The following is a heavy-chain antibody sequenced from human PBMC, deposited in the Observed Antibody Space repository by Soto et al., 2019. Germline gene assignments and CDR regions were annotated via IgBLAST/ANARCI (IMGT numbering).Heavy chain of an antibody. CDR1: GASINDFY. Sequence: SETLSLTCTDSGASINDFYWSWIRQTPGKGLEWVGFMYYSETTKYNPSLKGRVNMSLDTSKNQVSLHLKSVTAADTAVYYCARANSSTWYKLEYKWFDPWGQGTQVTVSS. CDR3: ARANSSTWYKLEYKWFDP. CDR2: MYYSETT. J-gene: IGHJ5*02. D-gene: IGHD6-13*01. V-gene: IGHV4-59*01.